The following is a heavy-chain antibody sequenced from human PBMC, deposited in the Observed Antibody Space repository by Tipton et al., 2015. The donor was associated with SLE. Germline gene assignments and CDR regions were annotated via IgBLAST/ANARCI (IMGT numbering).Heavy chain of an antibody. CDR3: AKEGYSSSWYDWYFDL. V-gene: IGHV3-30*02. CDR2: IRYDGSNK. Sequence: GSLRLSCAASGFTFSSYGMHWVRQAPGKGLEWVSFIRYDGSNKYYANSVKGRFTISRDNSKNTLYLQMNSLRAEDTAVYYCAKEGYSSSWYDWYFDLWGRGTLVTVSS. J-gene: IGHJ2*01. CDR1: GFTFSSYG. D-gene: IGHD6-13*01.